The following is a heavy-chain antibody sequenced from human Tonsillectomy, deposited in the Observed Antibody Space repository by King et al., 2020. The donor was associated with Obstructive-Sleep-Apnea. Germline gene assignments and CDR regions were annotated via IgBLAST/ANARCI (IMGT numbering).Heavy chain of an antibody. V-gene: IGHV4-59*02. CDR3: ARLLQLERHPLSGYYYSAMDV. Sequence: QLQESGPGLVKPSETLSLTCSVSGGSVNGYYWNWIRQPPGKGLEWIGYIYYSGNTNYNPSLKSRVTISVDRSKHQFSLTLNSLTAADTAVYYCARLLQLERHPLSGYYYSAMDVWGQGTAVTISS. D-gene: IGHD1-1*01. CDR1: GGSVNGYY. J-gene: IGHJ6*02. CDR2: IYYSGNT.